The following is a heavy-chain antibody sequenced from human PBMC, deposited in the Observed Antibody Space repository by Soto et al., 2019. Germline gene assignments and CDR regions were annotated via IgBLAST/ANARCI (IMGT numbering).Heavy chain of an antibody. CDR1: GGSFSGYY. D-gene: IGHD4-4*01. Sequence: SETLSLTCAVYGGSFSGYYWSWIRQPPGKGLEWIGEINHSGSTNYNPSLKSRVTISVDTSKNQFSLKLSSVTAADTAVYYCARGIQYRYGMDVWGQGTTVTVSS. V-gene: IGHV4-34*01. CDR3: ARGIQYRYGMDV. J-gene: IGHJ6*02. CDR2: INHSGST.